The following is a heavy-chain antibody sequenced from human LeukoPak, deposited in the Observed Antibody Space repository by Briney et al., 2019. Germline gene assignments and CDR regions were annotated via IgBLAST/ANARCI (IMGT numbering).Heavy chain of an antibody. Sequence: GGSLRLSCAASGFTFSSYGMHWVRQAPGKGLEWVAVISYDGSNKYYADSVKGRFTISRDNSKNTLYLQMNSLRAEDTAVYYCARPPAQYAFDIWGQGTMVTVSS. CDR2: ISYDGSNK. CDR1: GFTFSSYG. V-gene: IGHV3-30*03. D-gene: IGHD4-11*01. J-gene: IGHJ3*02. CDR3: ARPPAQYAFDI.